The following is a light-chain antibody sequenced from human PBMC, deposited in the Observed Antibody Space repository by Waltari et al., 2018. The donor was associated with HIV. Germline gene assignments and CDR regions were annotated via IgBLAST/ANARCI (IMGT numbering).Light chain of an antibody. CDR3: QQYNSYPWT. CDR2: KAS. Sequence: DIQMTQSPSTLSGSVGDRVTITCRASQSISTWLAWYQQKPGKAPKLLIYKASSLGSGVPSRFSGSGSGTEFTLTISSLQPDDFATYYCQQYNSYPWTFGQGTKVEIK. V-gene: IGKV1-5*03. CDR1: QSISTW. J-gene: IGKJ1*01.